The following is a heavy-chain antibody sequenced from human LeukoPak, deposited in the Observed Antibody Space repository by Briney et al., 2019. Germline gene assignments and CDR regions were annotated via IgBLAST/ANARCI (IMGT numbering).Heavy chain of an antibody. Sequence: ASVKVSCKASGYTFTGYYMHWVRQAPGQGLEWMGWINPNSGGTNYAQEFQGRVTMTRDTSISTAYMELSRLRSDDTAVYYCARDQLETYYDFWSGYPHYWGQGTLVTVSS. CDR2: INPNSGGT. J-gene: IGHJ4*02. V-gene: IGHV1-2*02. CDR1: GYTFTGYY. CDR3: ARDQLETYYDFWSGYPHY. D-gene: IGHD3-3*01.